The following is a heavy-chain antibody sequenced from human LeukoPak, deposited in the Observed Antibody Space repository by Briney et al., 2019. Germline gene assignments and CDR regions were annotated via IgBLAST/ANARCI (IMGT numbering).Heavy chain of an antibody. CDR2: IYHSGST. CDR3: ARHRARIAGATGAFDI. J-gene: IGHJ3*02. V-gene: IGHV4-4*02. CDR1: GGSISSSNW. D-gene: IGHD1-26*01. Sequence: SGTLSLTCAVSGGSISSSNWWSWVRQPPGKGLEWIGEIYHSGSTNYNPSLKSRVTISVDRSKNQFSLKLSSVTAADTAVYYCARHRARIAGATGAFDIWGQGTMVTVSS.